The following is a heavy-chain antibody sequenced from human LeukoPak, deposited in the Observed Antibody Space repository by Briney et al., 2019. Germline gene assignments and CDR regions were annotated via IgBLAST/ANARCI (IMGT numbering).Heavy chain of an antibody. CDR2: ISWNSGSI. CDR1: GFTFDDYA. V-gene: IGHV3-9*01. Sequence: GRSLRLSCAASGFTFDDYAMHWVRQTPGKGLEWVSGISWNSGSINYADSVKGRFTISRDNAKNSLFLQMNSLRAEDTALYYCAKEMWQLRLGGLSSHFDYWGQGTLVTVSS. CDR3: AKEMWQLRLGGLSSHFDY. D-gene: IGHD3-16*02. J-gene: IGHJ4*02.